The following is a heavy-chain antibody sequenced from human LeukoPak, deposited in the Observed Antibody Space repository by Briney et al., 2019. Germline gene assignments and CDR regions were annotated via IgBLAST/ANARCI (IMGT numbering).Heavy chain of an antibody. D-gene: IGHD2-8*01. CDR1: ALTFTSYA. CDR2: ILSRGGST. J-gene: IGHJ4*02. Sequence: GGSLRLSCAASALTFTSYAMSWVRQPPGELLEWDTSILSRGGSTFYADSVKGRFTISRDNSKNTLYLQMNSLRAEDTAVYYCAKDSRMVYAIREGFYYFDYWGQGTLVTVSS. CDR3: AKDSRMVYAIREGFYYFDY. V-gene: IGHV3-23*01.